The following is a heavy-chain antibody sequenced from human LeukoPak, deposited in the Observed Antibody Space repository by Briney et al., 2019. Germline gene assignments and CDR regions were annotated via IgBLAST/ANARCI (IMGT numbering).Heavy chain of an antibody. CDR3: ARERGGYDSSGFFDY. J-gene: IGHJ4*02. V-gene: IGHV4-38-2*02. Sequence: SETLSLTCTVSGYSISSGYYWGWIRQPPGKGLEWIGSIYHSGSTNYNPSLKSRVTISVDTSKNQFSLKLSSVTVADTAVYYCARERGGYDSSGFFDYWGQGTLVTVSS. CDR2: IYHSGST. D-gene: IGHD3-22*01. CDR1: GYSISSGYY.